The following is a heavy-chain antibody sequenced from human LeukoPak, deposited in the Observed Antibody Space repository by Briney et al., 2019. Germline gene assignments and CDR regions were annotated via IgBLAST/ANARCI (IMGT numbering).Heavy chain of an antibody. J-gene: IGHJ4*02. CDR2: IKHDGSEK. D-gene: IGHD6-6*01. CDR3: AKTTRGSSSSFDY. V-gene: IGHV3-7*05. Sequence: GGSLRLSCAASGFTFSSYWMSWVRQAPGKGLEWVANIKHDGSEKYYVDSVKGRFTISRDNSKNTLYLQMNSLRAEDTAVYYCAKTTRGSSSSFDYWGQGTLVTVSS. CDR1: GFTFSSYW.